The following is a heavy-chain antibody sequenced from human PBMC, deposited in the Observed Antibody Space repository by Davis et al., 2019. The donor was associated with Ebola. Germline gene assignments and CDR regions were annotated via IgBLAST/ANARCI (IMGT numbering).Heavy chain of an antibody. D-gene: IGHD3-22*01. J-gene: IGHJ4*02. CDR2: IKQDGSEK. Sequence: GESLKISCAASGFTFSSYWMSWVRQAPGKGLEWVANIKQDGSEKYYVDSVKGRFTISRDNAKNSLYLQMNSLRDEDTAVYYCAREGYYYDSSGYLYYFDYWGQGTLVTVSS. V-gene: IGHV3-7*01. CDR3: AREGYYYDSSGYLYYFDY. CDR1: GFTFSSYW.